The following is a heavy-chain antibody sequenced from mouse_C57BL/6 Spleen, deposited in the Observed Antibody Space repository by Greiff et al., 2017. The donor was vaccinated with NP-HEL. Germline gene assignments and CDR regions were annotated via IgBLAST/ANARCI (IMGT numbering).Heavy chain of an antibody. CDR2: INPVSGGT. J-gene: IGHJ3*01. D-gene: IGHD4-1*01. V-gene: IGHV1-54*01. Sequence: VQLQQSGAELVRPGTSVKVSCTASGYAFTNYLIEWVNPGPGQGLEWIGVINPVSGGTNYNQKFKGKATLTADKSSSPAYMQLSSLTSEDSAVYCCARELGRRGVAYWGQGTLVTVSA. CDR1: GYAFTNYL. CDR3: ARELGRRGVAY.